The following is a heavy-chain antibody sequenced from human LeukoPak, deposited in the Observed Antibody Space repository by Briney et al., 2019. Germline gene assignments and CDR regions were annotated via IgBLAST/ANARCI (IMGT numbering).Heavy chain of an antibody. CDR3: AKVRRTYSSGWDLDS. CDR2: ISYGGHDQ. V-gene: IGHV3-30*18. Sequence: GGSLRLSCAASGFTFSYYGVHWVRQAPGKGLEWVALISYGGHDQYYADSVRGRFNISRDNSKNVLYLQMNNLRPDDTAIYFCAKVRRTYSSGWDLDSWGQGTLVTVSS. CDR1: GFTFSYYG. D-gene: IGHD6-19*01. J-gene: IGHJ4*02.